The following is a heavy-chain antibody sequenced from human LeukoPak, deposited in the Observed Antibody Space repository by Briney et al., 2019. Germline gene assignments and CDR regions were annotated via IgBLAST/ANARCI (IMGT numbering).Heavy chain of an antibody. Sequence: QPGGSLRVSCAASGFTFSTYAMSWVRQAPGKGLEWVSAISGSGGSTHYADSVKGRFTISRDNSKNTLYLQMNSLRAKDTAVYYCAKEGYRYGYAIDYWGQGTLVTVSS. CDR1: GFTFSTYA. V-gene: IGHV3-23*01. CDR2: ISGSGGST. D-gene: IGHD5-18*01. J-gene: IGHJ4*02. CDR3: AKEGYRYGYAIDY.